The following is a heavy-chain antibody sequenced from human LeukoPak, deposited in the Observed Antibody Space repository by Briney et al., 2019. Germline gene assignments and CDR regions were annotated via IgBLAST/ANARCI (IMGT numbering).Heavy chain of an antibody. Sequence: PSETLSLTCAVSGGSFSGYYWSWIRQPPGKGLEWIGEITHSGSTNYNPSLKSRVTISVDTSKNQFSLKLSSVTAADTAVYYCARGSGSSGNWFDPWGQGTLVTVSS. V-gene: IGHV4-34*01. J-gene: IGHJ5*02. CDR3: ARGSGSSGNWFDP. D-gene: IGHD6-6*01. CDR1: GGSFSGYY. CDR2: ITHSGST.